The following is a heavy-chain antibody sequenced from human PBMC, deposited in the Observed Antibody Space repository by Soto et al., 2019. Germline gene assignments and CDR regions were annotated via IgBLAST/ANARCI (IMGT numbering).Heavy chain of an antibody. J-gene: IGHJ4*02. CDR1: GYTFTSYG. CDR2: ISAYNVNT. V-gene: IGHV1-18*01. D-gene: IGHD3-22*01. CDR3: ASRGDYYDSSGYLLDY. Sequence: QVQLVQSGAEVKKPGASVKVSCKASGYTFTSYGISWVRKAPGQGLEWMGWISAYNVNTNYAQKLQGRVTMTTDTSTSTAYMELRSLRSDDTAVYYCASRGDYYDSSGYLLDYWGQGTLVTVSS.